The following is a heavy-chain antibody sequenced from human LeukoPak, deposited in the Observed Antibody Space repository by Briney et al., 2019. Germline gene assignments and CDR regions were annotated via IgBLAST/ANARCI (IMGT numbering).Heavy chain of an antibody. CDR2: IWYDGSNK. Sequence: GGSLRLSCAASGFTFSSYGMHWVRQAPGKGPEWVAVIWYDGSNKYYADSVKGRFTISRDNSKNTLYLQMNSLRAEDTAVYYCARALGYYDSSGLDYWGQGTLVTVSS. V-gene: IGHV3-33*01. CDR1: GFTFSSYG. J-gene: IGHJ4*02. D-gene: IGHD3-22*01. CDR3: ARALGYYDSSGLDY.